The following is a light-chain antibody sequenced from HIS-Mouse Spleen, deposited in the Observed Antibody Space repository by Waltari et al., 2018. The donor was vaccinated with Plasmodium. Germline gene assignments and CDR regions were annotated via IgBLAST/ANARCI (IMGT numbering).Light chain of an antibody. J-gene: IGLJ3*02. Sequence: SYELTQPPSVSVYPGQTARITCSGDALPKKYAYSYQQKSGQAPVLVIYEDSKRPSGIPERFSGSSSGTMATLTISGAQVEDEADYYCYSTDSSGNHRVFGGGTKLTVL. CDR3: YSTDSSGNHRV. CDR1: ALPKKY. V-gene: IGLV3-10*01. CDR2: EDS.